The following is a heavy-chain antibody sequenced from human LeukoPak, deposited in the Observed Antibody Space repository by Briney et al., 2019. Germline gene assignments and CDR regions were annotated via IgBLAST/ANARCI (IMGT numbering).Heavy chain of an antibody. CDR1: GFTFSSYS. CDR2: ISSSSSYI. Sequence: GGSLRLSCAASGFTFSSYSMNWVRQAPGKGLEWVSPISSSSSYIYYADSVKGRFTISRDNAKNSLYLQMNSLRAGDTAVYYCARGVRGVADTPFDYWGQGTLVTVSS. V-gene: IGHV3-21*01. CDR3: ARGVRGVADTPFDY. D-gene: IGHD2-15*01. J-gene: IGHJ4*02.